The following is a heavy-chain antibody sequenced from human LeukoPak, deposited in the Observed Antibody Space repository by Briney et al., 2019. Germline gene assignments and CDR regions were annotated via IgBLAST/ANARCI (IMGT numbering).Heavy chain of an antibody. J-gene: IGHJ3*02. V-gene: IGHV6-1*01. D-gene: IGHD3-3*01. CDR1: GDSVSSNSAA. CDR2: TYYRSNWSN. CDR3: ARDPFLGPRTYYDFWSGYYTSAFDI. Sequence: SQTLSLTCAISGDSVSSNSAAWNWIRQSPSRGLEWLGRTYYRSNWSNDYAVSVKSRITINPDTSKNQFSLQLNSVTPEDTAVYYCARDPFLGPRTYYDFWSGYYTSAFDIWGQGTMVTVSS.